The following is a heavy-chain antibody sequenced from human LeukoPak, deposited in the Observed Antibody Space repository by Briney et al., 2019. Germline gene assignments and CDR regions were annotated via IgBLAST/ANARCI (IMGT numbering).Heavy chain of an antibody. D-gene: IGHD3-10*01. V-gene: IGHV3-15*01. CDR1: GFTSGNAL. CDR2: IKSKTDGGTT. CDR3: TTGITMVRGVIHLIDY. J-gene: IGHJ4*02. Sequence: GGSLRLSCAASGFTSGNALMSWVRQAPGKWLEWVGRIKSKTDGGTTDYAAPVKGRFTISRDDSKNTLYLQMNSLKTEDTAVYYCTTGITMVRGVIHLIDYWGQGTLVTVSS.